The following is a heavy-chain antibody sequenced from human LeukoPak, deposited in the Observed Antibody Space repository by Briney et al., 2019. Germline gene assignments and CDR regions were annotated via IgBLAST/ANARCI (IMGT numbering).Heavy chain of an antibody. Sequence: HPGRSLRLSCAASGFTFSSYAMHWVRQAPGKGLEWVAVISYDGSNKYYADSVKGRFTISRDNSKNTLYLQMNSLRAEDTAVYYCAREAPVGSEPLMDVWGKGTTVTISS. V-gene: IGHV3-30*04. CDR2: ISYDGSNK. D-gene: IGHD4-23*01. CDR3: AREAPVGSEPLMDV. J-gene: IGHJ6*03. CDR1: GFTFSSYA.